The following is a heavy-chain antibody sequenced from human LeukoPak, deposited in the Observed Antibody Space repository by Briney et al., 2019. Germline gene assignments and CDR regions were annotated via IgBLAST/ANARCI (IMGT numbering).Heavy chain of an antibody. CDR3: ARWHEGYRPDFDY. V-gene: IGHV3-23*01. CDR2: ISGGGGTT. Sequence: GGSLRLSRAASGFTFSSYAMSWVRQAPGKGLEWVSVISGGGGTTYYADSVKGRFSISRDNSKNTMYVQMNSLRAEDTAVYYCARWHEGYRPDFDYWGQGSLVTVSS. CDR1: GFTFSSYA. D-gene: IGHD5-24*01. J-gene: IGHJ4*02.